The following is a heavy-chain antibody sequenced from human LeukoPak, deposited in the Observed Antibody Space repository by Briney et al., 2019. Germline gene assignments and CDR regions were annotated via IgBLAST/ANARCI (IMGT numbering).Heavy chain of an antibody. V-gene: IGHV3-21*01. D-gene: IGHD1-26*01. CDR3: ARDLLGWELHYFDY. Sequence: GGSLRLSCAASGFTFSTYNMNWVRQAPGKGLEWVSSISGSSSYIYYADSVKGRFSISRDNAKNSLYLQMNSLRAEDTAVYYCARDLLGWELHYFDYWGQGTLVTVSS. CDR2: ISGSSSYI. J-gene: IGHJ4*02. CDR1: GFTFSTYN.